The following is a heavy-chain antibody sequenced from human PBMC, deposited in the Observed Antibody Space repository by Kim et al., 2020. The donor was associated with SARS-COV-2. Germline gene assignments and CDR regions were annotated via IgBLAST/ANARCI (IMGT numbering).Heavy chain of an antibody. CDR3: ARGRGLYYYAMEV. J-gene: IGHJ6*02. Sequence: GGSLRLSCAASGFTFSSSALHWVRQAPGKGLEWVAVISHDGSLKYFADSVKGRFTISRDNSKNTVHLQMNSLRREDTAVYYCARGRGLYYYAMEVWGQGTTVTVS. CDR1: GFTFSSSA. D-gene: IGHD3-10*01. CDR2: ISHDGSLK. V-gene: IGHV3-30*04.